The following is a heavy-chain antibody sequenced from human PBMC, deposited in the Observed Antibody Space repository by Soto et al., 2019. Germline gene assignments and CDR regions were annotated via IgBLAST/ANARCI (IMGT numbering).Heavy chain of an antibody. Sequence: ASVKVSCKASGYMFTSFGISWVRQAPGQGLEWMGWISAYNGNTNYAQKFQGRVTMTTDTSTSTAYMELRSLRSDDTAVYYFARDGVDCISTSCYAGGYFDYWGQGTPVTVSS. CDR1: GYMFTSFG. CDR2: ISAYNGNT. V-gene: IGHV1-18*01. J-gene: IGHJ4*02. CDR3: ARDGVDCISTSCYAGGYFDY. D-gene: IGHD2-2*01.